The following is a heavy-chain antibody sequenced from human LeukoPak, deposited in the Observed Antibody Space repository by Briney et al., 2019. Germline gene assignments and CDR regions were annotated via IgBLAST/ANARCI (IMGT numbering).Heavy chain of an antibody. D-gene: IGHD6-6*01. V-gene: IGHV1-69*13. J-gene: IGHJ4*02. CDR2: IIPIFGTA. CDR1: GYTFTSYA. CDR3: ARGRAYSSSSDY. Sequence: ASVKVSCKASGYTFTSYAMNWVRQAPGQGLEWMGGIIPIFGTANYAQKFQGRVTITADESTSTAYMELSSLRSEDTAVYYCARGRAYSSSSDYWGQGTLVTVSS.